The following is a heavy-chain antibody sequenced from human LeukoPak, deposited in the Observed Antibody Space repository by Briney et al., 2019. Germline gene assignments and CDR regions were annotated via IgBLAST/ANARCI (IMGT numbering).Heavy chain of an antibody. V-gene: IGHV1-18*04. CDR2: TSYNGNT. D-gene: IGHD6-19*01. CDR3: ARHSGSAWQALGY. CDR1: GYTFSNYG. Sequence: ASVKVSCTASGYTFSNYGICWVRQAPGLGLEWMGWTSYNGNTNYAQKFQDRVTMTTDTSTTTAYMELRSLESDDTAVYYCARHSGSAWQALGYWGQGTLVTVSS. J-gene: IGHJ4*02.